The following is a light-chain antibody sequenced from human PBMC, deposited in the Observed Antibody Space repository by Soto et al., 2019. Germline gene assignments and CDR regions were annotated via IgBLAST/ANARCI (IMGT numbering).Light chain of an antibody. V-gene: IGKV3-20*01. CDR3: QQHGSSPIT. Sequence: ESVVTQCRGTLSFFPGERATLSCRASRSVTNNYLAWHQQKPGQTPRLLIYGASSRATGIPDRFSGSGSGTDFTLTISRLEPEDFAVYYCQQHGSSPITFGQPTPLEI. CDR2: GAS. J-gene: IGKJ5*01. CDR1: RSVTNNY.